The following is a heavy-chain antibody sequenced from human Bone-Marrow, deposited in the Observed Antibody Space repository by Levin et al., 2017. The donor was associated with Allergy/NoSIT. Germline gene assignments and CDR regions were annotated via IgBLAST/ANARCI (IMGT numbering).Heavy chain of an antibody. CDR2: IHAGNGDT. CDR3: ARKSPGGAYPFDY. D-gene: IGHD3-16*01. J-gene: IGHJ4*02. V-gene: IGHV1-3*01. Sequence: GGSLRLSCKTSGYIFTNYALHWVRQAPGQRLEWMGWIHAGNGDTDCSQRFKGRLTITKDTSASTAYMEMSGLTSEDTAIYYCARKSPGGAYPFDYWGQGTLVSVSS. CDR1: GYIFTNYA.